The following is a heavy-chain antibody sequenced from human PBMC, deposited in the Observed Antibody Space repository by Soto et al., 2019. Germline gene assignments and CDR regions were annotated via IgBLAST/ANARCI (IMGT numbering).Heavy chain of an antibody. D-gene: IGHD6-19*01. V-gene: IGHV1-18*01. CDR1: GYTFTSYG. J-gene: IGHJ3*02. CDR3: ARDPVAADAFDI. CDR2: ISAYNGNT. Sequence: ASVKVSCKASGYTFTSYGISWVRQPPGQGLEWMGWISAYNGNTNYAQKLQGRVTMTTDTSTSTAYMELRSLRSDDTAVYYCARDPVAADAFDIWGQGTMVTVSS.